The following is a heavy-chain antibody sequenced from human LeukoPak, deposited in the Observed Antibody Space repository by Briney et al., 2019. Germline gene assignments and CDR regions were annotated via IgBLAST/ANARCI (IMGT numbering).Heavy chain of an antibody. CDR3: AKRTRGYSYGTLDY. J-gene: IGHJ4*02. CDR1: GFSFSTCA. V-gene: IGHV3-23*01. CDR2: ISGGGDGA. D-gene: IGHD5-18*01. Sequence: GGSLRLSCAASGFSFSTCAMNWVRQAPGKGLEWVSTISGGGDGALYADSVKGRFTISRDNSKNTLFLQMNSLRAEDMAVYYCAKRTRGYSYGTLDYWGQGTLVTVSS.